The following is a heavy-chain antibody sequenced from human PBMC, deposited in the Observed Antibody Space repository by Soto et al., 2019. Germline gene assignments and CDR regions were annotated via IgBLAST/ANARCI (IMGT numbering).Heavy chain of an antibody. CDR1: GYSFTSYW. CDR2: IYPGDSDT. V-gene: IGHV5-51*01. J-gene: IGHJ6*02. Sequence: GESLKISCKGSGYSFTSYWIGWVRQMPGKGLEWMGIIYPGDSDTRYSPSFQGQVTISADKSISTAYLQWSSLKASDTAMYYCARSQGDYEPYYYYGMDVWGQGTTVTVSS. D-gene: IGHD4-17*01. CDR3: ARSQGDYEPYYYYGMDV.